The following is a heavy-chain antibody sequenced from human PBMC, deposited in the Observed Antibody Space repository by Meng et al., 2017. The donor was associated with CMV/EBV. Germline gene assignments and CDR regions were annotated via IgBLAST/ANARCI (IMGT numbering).Heavy chain of an antibody. D-gene: IGHD3-3*01. CDR2: IKQDGSEK. CDR1: GFILSCYW. Sequence: GESLIPSCAASGFILSCYWMSWVRQAPGKGLEWVANIKQDGSEKYYVDSVKGRFTISRDNAKNTLYMQMNSMRAEDTAVYYCARDTPGRRIWSGYPSGDYYGMDVWGQGTTVTVSS. V-gene: IGHV3-7*01. CDR3: ARDTPGRRIWSGYPSGDYYGMDV. J-gene: IGHJ6*02.